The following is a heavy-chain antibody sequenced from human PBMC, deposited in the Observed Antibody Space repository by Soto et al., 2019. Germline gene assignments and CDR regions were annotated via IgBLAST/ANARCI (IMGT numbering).Heavy chain of an antibody. CDR3: VLPTDWSDAFDV. V-gene: IGHV5-51*03. D-gene: IGHD1-1*01. Sequence: EVQLVQSGAEVKQPGESLKISCKGAGYTFSRYWIGWVRQMPGKGLEWMGIIYPGDFDTTYSPSFQGQVTISADKSISTAYLQWSSLKASDTAIYYCVLPTDWSDAFDVWGQGTMVTVSS. CDR2: IYPGDFDT. CDR1: GYTFSRYW. J-gene: IGHJ3*01.